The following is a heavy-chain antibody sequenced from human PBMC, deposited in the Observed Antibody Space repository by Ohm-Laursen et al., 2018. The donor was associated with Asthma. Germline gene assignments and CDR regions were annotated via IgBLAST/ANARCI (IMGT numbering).Heavy chain of an antibody. CDR1: GFTFSSYA. V-gene: IGHV3-30-3*01. J-gene: IGHJ4*02. D-gene: IGHD5-24*01. CDR3: ARAPFWVEMATIPDY. Sequence: SLRLSCAASGFTFSSYAMQWVRQAPGKGLEWVAVISYDGSNKYYADSVKGRFTISRDNSKNTLYLQMNSLRAEDTAVYYCARAPFWVEMATIPDYWGQGTLVTVSS. CDR2: ISYDGSNK.